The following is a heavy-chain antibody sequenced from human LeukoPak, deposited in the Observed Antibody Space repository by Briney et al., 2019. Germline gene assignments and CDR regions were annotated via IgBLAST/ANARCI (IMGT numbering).Heavy chain of an antibody. Sequence: PSETLSLTRTVSGGSISSSGYYWGWIRQPPGKGLEWIGSIYYSGSTYYNPSLNSRVTISVDTSKNQFSLKLSSVTAADTAVYYCARTGNTAVPPYFDYWGQGALVTVSS. V-gene: IGHV4-39*01. CDR1: GGSISSSGYY. J-gene: IGHJ4*02. D-gene: IGHD3-10*01. CDR3: ARTGNTAVPPYFDY. CDR2: IYYSGST.